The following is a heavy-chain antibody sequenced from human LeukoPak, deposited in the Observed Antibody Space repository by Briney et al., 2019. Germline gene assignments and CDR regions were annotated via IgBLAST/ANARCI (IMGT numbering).Heavy chain of an antibody. V-gene: IGHV4-39*01. CDR1: GGSVTSSSYY. J-gene: IGHJ4*02. Sequence: SETLSLTCTVSGGSVTSSSYYWGWIRQPPGKGLEWIGSIYYSGSTYYNPSLKSRVTISVDTSKNQFSLKLSSVTAADTAVYYCARRTVTNGWFRIDYWGQGSLVIVSS. CDR2: IYYSGST. D-gene: IGHD6-19*01. CDR3: ARRTVTNGWFRIDY.